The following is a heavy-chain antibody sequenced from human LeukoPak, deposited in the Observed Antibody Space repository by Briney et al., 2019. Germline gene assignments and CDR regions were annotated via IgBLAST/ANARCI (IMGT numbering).Heavy chain of an antibody. D-gene: IGHD5-12*01. J-gene: IGHJ3*01. CDR3: AKPGYSASFEL. V-gene: IGHV5-51*01. CDR1: GYTFTASW. CDR2: IYPSDSDT. Sequence: GESLKIPCQASGYTFTASWIGWVRQLPGTGLEWMAIIYPSDSDTRYNPSFQGQVTISADKSINTAYLSWSSLKASDSAIYYCAKPGYSASFELWGQGTTVTVSS.